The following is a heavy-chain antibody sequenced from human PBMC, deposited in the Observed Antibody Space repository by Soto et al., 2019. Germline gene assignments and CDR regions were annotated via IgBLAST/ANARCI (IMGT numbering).Heavy chain of an antibody. D-gene: IGHD4-17*01. CDR3: AKDAVSGDGVWLAHD. Sequence: SLRLSCAASGFTFGSYDMIWIRQVPGKGLEWISGLYGSGGGIHYADSVKGRFTISRDNSAYSVYLQMTNLRVEDTAVYYCAKDAVSGDGVWLAHDWGQGTVVTVSS. V-gene: IGHV3-23*01. J-gene: IGHJ4*02. CDR1: GFTFGSYD. CDR2: LYGSGGGI.